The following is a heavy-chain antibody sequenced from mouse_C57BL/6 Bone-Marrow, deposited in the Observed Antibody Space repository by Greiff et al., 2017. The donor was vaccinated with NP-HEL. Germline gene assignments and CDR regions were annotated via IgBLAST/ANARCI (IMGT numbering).Heavy chain of an antibody. J-gene: IGHJ3*01. CDR3: ASEFAY. CDR2: ISSGSSTI. Sequence: DVMLVESGGGLVKPGGSLKLSCAASGFTFSDYGMHWVRQAPEKGLEWVAYISSGSSTIYYADTVKGRFTISRDNAKNTLFLQMTSLRSEDTAMYYCASEFAYWGQGTLVTVSA. CDR1: GFTFSDYG. V-gene: IGHV5-17*01.